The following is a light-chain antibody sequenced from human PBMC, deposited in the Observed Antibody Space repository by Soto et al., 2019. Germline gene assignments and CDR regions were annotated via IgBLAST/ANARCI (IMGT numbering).Light chain of an antibody. J-gene: IGKJ5*01. CDR3: QQLISYPIT. V-gene: IGKV1-9*01. CDR2: AAS. Sequence: DIQVTQWPAFLSSSLSDIVTITCRASQGISSYLAWYQQKPGKAPKVLIYAASTLQSGVPLRFSGSGSGTSFTLTISSLQPQDFATYYCQQLISYPITFGQGTRLEIK. CDR1: QGISSY.